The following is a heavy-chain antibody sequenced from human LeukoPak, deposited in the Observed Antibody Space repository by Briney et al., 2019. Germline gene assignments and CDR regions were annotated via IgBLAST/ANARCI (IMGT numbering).Heavy chain of an antibody. V-gene: IGHV1-24*01. Sequence: GASVKVSCKVSGYTLTELSMHWVRQAPGKGLEWMGGFDPEDGETIYAQKFQGRVTMTEDTSTDTAYMELSSLRSEDTAVYYCATDRGFYDSSGYYSNWFDPWGQGTLVTVSS. J-gene: IGHJ5*02. D-gene: IGHD3-22*01. CDR1: GYTLTELS. CDR3: ATDRGFYDSSGYYSNWFDP. CDR2: FDPEDGET.